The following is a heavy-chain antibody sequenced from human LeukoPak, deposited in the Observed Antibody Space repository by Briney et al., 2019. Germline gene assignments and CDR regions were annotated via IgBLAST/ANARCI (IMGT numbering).Heavy chain of an antibody. V-gene: IGHV1-8*01. D-gene: IGHD6-6*01. J-gene: IGHJ4*02. CDR1: GYTFTSYD. CDR3: ARSLSGYSSSFIVY. CDR2: MNPNTGDT. Sequence: ASVKVSCKASGYTFTSYDINWVRLATGQGLEWMGWMNPNTGDTGYAQKFQDRVTMTRNTSISTAYMELSSLRSEDTAVYYCARSLSGYSSSFIVYWGQGTLVTVSS.